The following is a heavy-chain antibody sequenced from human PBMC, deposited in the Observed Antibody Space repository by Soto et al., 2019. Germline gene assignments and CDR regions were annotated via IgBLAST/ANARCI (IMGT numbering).Heavy chain of an antibody. D-gene: IGHD2-15*01. CDR3: ARDGGRHSGGIDY. CDR2: ISPIFGTA. Sequence: QVQLVQSGAEVKKPGSSVKVSCKASGGTFSSYSINWVRQAPGQGLEWMGEISPIFGTANYAQKFQGRVTITAAESTSTAYMELSSLRSEDTAVYYCARDGGRHSGGIDYWGQGTVVTVSS. V-gene: IGHV1-69*01. J-gene: IGHJ4*02. CDR1: GGTFSSYS.